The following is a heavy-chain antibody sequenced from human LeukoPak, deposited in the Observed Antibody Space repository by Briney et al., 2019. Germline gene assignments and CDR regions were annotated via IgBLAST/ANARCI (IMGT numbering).Heavy chain of an antibody. CDR2: IYYSGSS. Sequence: SETLSLTCTVSGGPISSTNYSWGWIRQPPGKRPEWIGNIYYSGSSYYNPSLQSRGTISVDSSKNQFSLRLSSVTAADTAVYYCARILILSSGWTPLDYWGQGALVTVSS. CDR1: GGPISSTNYS. D-gene: IGHD6-19*01. V-gene: IGHV4-39*01. J-gene: IGHJ4*02. CDR3: ARILILSSGWTPLDY.